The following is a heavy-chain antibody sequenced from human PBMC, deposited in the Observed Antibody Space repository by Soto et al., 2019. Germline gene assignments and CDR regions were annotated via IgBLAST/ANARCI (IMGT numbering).Heavy chain of an antibody. J-gene: IGHJ6*02. Sequence: SVKVSCKASGGTFSSYSISWVLQAPGQGLEWMGGIIPIFGTANYAQKFQGRVTITADESTSTAYMELSSLRSEDTAVYYCASGKDIVVVVAAKSYYYGMDVWGQGTTVTVSS. CDR1: GGTFSSYS. V-gene: IGHV1-69*13. D-gene: IGHD2-15*01. CDR2: IIPIFGTA. CDR3: ASGKDIVVVVAAKSYYYGMDV.